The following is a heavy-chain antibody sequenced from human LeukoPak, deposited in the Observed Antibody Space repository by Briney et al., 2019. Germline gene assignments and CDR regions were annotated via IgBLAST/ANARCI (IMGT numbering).Heavy chain of an antibody. CDR2: INTNTGNL. D-gene: IGHD2-15*01. Sequence: ASVKVSCKASGYTFNSYALDWVRQAPGQGLEWMGWINTNTGNLTYAQGFTGRFVFSLDTSVSTAYMEISSLKAEDTAVYYCARARYCIGSTCPAGYYGMDVWGQGTTVTVSS. CDR1: GYTFNSYA. J-gene: IGHJ6*02. V-gene: IGHV7-4-1*02. CDR3: ARARYCIGSTCPAGYYGMDV.